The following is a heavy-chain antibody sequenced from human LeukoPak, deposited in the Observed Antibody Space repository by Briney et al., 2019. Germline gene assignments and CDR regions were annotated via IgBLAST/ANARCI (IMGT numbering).Heavy chain of an antibody. D-gene: IGHD2-2*01. CDR1: GFTFSSYA. CDR3: AKGGYCSSTSCPPDH. CDR2: ISGSGGST. Sequence: PGASLRLSCAASGFTFSSYAMSWVRQAPGKGLEWVSAISGSGGSTYYADSVKGRFTISRDNSKNTLYLQMNSLRAEDTAVYYCAKGGYCSSTSCPPDHWGQGTLVTVSS. V-gene: IGHV3-23*01. J-gene: IGHJ5*02.